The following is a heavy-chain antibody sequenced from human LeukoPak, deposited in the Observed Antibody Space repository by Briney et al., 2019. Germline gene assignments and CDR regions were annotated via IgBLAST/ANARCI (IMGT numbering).Heavy chain of an antibody. D-gene: IGHD3-10*01. V-gene: IGHV5-51*01. CDR3: ARHAYYGSGSYNY. Sequence: GESLKISCKGPGYSFTNYWIGWVRQMPGKGLEWMGIIYPGDSDTRYSPSFQGQVTISADKSISTAYLQWSSLKASDTAMYYCARHAYYGSGSYNYWGQGTLVTVSS. CDR1: GYSFTNYW. CDR2: IYPGDSDT. J-gene: IGHJ4*02.